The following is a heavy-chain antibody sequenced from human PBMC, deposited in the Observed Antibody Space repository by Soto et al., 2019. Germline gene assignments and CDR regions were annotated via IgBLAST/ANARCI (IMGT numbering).Heavy chain of an antibody. CDR2: IYYSGST. CDR3: ASGRGRYFYYGMDV. J-gene: IGHJ6*02. CDR1: GGSISGYY. V-gene: IGHV4-59*08. D-gene: IGHD1-26*01. Sequence: SETLSLTCTVSGGSISGYYWSWIRQPPGKGLEWIGYIYYSGSTNYNPSLKSRVTISVDTSKNQFSLKLSSVTAADTAVYYCASGRGRYFYYGMDVWGQGTTVTVSS.